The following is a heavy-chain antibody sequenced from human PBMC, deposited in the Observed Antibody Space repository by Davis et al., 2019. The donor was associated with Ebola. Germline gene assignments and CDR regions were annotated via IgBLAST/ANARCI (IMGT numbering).Heavy chain of an antibody. Sequence: ESLKISCAASGITFSSYAMSWLRQPPGKGLEWIGEITHSGSTNYNPSPKSRVTITVDTSKNQFSLKLSSVTAADTAVYYCARGSDYIWGNDDFWGQGTLVTVSS. CDR2: ITHSGST. CDR3: ARGSDYIWGNDDF. D-gene: IGHD3-16*01. J-gene: IGHJ4*02. V-gene: IGHV4-34*01. CDR1: GITFSSYA.